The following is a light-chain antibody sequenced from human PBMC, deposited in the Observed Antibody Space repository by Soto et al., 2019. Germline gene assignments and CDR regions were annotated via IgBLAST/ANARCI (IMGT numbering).Light chain of an antibody. CDR1: SSDVGGYDY. CDR3: SSYSISTAYL. V-gene: IGLV2-14*03. Sequence: QSALTQPASVSGSPGQAITISCTGNSSDVGGYDYVSWYQLHPGKAPKLMVFDVSNRPSGVSYRFSGSKSGNTASLTISGLQAEDEADYFCSSYSISTAYLFGTGTKLTVL. J-gene: IGLJ1*01. CDR2: DVS.